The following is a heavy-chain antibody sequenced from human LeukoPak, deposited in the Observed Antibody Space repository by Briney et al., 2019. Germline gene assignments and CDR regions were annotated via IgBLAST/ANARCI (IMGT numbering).Heavy chain of an antibody. V-gene: IGHV1-18*01. D-gene: IGHD6-19*01. CDR1: GYTFTSYG. CDR3: ARDKRSYSSGWAFDY. J-gene: IGHJ4*02. CDR2: ISAYNGNT. Sequence: ASVKVSCKASGYTFTSYGISWVRQAPGQGLEWMGWISAYNGNTNYAQKLQGRVTITTDTSTSTAYMELRSLRSDDTAVYYCARDKRSYSSGWAFDYWGRGTLVTVSS.